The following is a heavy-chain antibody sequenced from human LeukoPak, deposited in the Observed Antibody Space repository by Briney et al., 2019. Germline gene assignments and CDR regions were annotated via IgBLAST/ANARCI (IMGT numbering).Heavy chain of an antibody. CDR1: GGSMRPYH. Sequence: SETLSLTCTVSGGSMRPYHWGWIRQPPGKGLEWTGYIYYSGSTNYNPSLKSRVTISVDTSKNQSSLKLSSVTAADTAIYYCARAVSGRFDYWGQGTLVTVSS. D-gene: IGHD6-19*01. V-gene: IGHV4-59*08. CDR2: IYYSGST. CDR3: ARAVSGRFDY. J-gene: IGHJ4*02.